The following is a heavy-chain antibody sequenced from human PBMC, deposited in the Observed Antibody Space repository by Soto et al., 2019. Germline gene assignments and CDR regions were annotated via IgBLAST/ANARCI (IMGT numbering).Heavy chain of an antibody. J-gene: IGHJ3*02. Sequence: SETLSLTCAVYGGSFSGYYWSWIRQPPGKGLEWIGEINHSGSTNYNPSLKSRVTISVDTSKNQFSLKLSSVTAADTAVYYCARPLRYFDWLLGFGAAFDIWGQGTMVTVSS. CDR2: INHSGST. V-gene: IGHV4-34*01. D-gene: IGHD3-9*01. CDR1: GGSFSGYY. CDR3: ARPLRYFDWLLGFGAAFDI.